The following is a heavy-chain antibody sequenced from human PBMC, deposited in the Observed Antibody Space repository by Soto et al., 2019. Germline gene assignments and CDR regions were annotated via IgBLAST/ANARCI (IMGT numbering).Heavy chain of an antibody. D-gene: IGHD6-19*01. V-gene: IGHV1-2*02. CDR2: INPNSGGT. CDR1: GYTFTGYY. CDR3: ARNIAVAGLYYYYGMDV. Sequence: ASVKVSCKASGYTFTGYYMHWVRQAPGQGLEWMGWINPNSGGTNYAQKFQGRVTMTRDTSISTAYMELSRLRSDDTAVYYCARNIAVAGLYYYYGMDVWGRGTTVTVSS. J-gene: IGHJ6*02.